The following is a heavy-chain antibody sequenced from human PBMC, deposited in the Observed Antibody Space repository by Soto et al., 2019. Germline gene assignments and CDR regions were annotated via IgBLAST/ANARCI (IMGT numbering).Heavy chain of an antibody. V-gene: IGHV1-69*13. Sequence: ASVKVSCKASGGTFSSYAISWVRQAPGQGLEWKGGIIPIFGTANYAQKFQGRVTITADESTSTAYMELSSLRSEDTAVYYFARDLGFLVTGTTAIGYGMDVRGQGTTVTVSS. D-gene: IGHD1-7*01. CDR2: IIPIFGTA. CDR1: GGTFSSYA. J-gene: IGHJ6*02. CDR3: ARDLGFLVTGTTAIGYGMDV.